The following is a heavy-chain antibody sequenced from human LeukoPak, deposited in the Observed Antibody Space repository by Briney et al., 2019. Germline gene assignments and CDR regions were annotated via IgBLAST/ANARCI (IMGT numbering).Heavy chain of an antibody. Sequence: QTGGSLRLSCAASGFTFSSYAMTWVRQAPGKGLEWVSIIYSDGRTYYADSVKGRFTISRDNSKNTMYLQMNSLRAEDTAVYYCASGGGYSSAWHSSDYWGQGTLVTVSS. CDR2: IYSDGRT. CDR1: GFTFSSYA. V-gene: IGHV3-53*01. D-gene: IGHD6-19*01. CDR3: ASGGGYSSAWHSSDY. J-gene: IGHJ4*02.